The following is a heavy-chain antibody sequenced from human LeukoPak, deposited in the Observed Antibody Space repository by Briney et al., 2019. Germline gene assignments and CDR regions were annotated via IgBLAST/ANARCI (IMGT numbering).Heavy chain of an antibody. Sequence: SVNVSCKASGGTFSSYTISWVRQAPGQGLELMGRIIPILGIANYAQKFQGRVTITADESTSTPYMELSSLRSEDTAVYYCARDYADDFCSGSNAFDIWGQGTMVTVSS. D-gene: IGHD3-3*01. CDR2: IIPILGIA. J-gene: IGHJ3*02. V-gene: IGHV1-69*04. CDR1: GGTFSSYT. CDR3: ARDYADDFCSGSNAFDI.